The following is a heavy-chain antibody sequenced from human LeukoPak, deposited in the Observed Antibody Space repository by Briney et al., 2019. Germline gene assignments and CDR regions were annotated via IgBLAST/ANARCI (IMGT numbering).Heavy chain of an antibody. CDR3: ARGAVATTYYYDSSGYSDGLHFDY. J-gene: IGHJ4*02. CDR2: IYYSGST. V-gene: IGHV4-59*01. Sequence: SETLSLTCTVSGGSISSYYWSWIRQPPGKGLEWIGYIYYSGSTNYNPSLKSRVTISVDTSKNQFSLKLSSVTTADTAVYYCARGAVATTYYYDSSGYSDGLHFDYWGQGTLVTVSS. CDR1: GGSISSYY. D-gene: IGHD3-22*01.